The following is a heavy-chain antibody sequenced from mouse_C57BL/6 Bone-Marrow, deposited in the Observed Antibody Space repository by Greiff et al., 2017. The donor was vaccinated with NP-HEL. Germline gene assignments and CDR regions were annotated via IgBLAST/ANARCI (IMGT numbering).Heavy chain of an antibody. CDR3: ARLLRSYYFDY. V-gene: IGHV1-19*01. D-gene: IGHD1-1*01. J-gene: IGHJ2*01. CDR2: INPYNGGT. CDR1: GSTFTDYY. Sequence: EVQLQQSGPVLVKPGASVKMSCKASGSTFTDYYMNWVKQSHGKRLAWIGVINPYNGGTSYNQKFKGKATLTVDKSSSTAYIELNSLTSEDSAVYYCARLLRSYYFDYWGQGTTLTVSS.